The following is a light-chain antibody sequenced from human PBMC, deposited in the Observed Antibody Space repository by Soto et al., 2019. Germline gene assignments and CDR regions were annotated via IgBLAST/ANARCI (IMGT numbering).Light chain of an antibody. Sequence: EIVLTQSPATLSLSPGERATLSCRASQRVNNYLDWYQQRPGQAPRLLIYDASTRATGVPARFSGSGSGTDFTLTISSLEPEDFAVYYCQQRNSWPPPFTFGQGTKLEIK. CDR2: DAS. CDR1: QRVNNY. J-gene: IGKJ2*01. V-gene: IGKV3-11*01. CDR3: QQRNSWPPPFT.